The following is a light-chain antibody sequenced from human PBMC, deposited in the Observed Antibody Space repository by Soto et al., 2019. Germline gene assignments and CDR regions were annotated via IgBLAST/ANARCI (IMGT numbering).Light chain of an antibody. CDR2: AAS. J-gene: IGKJ3*01. CDR1: QGISSY. Sequence: DIQLTQSPSFLSASVGDRVTITCRASQGISSYLAWYQQKPGKAPQLLIYAASTLQSGVPSRFSGSGSGTEFTLTISSLQPEDFATYYCQQPNSDPPFTFGPGTKVDIK. V-gene: IGKV1-9*01. CDR3: QQPNSDPPFT.